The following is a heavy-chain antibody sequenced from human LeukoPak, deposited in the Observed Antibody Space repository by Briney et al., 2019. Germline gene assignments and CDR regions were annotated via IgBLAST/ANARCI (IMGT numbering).Heavy chain of an antibody. Sequence: PGGSLRLSCAASGCTVSSSYMSWVRQAPGKGLEWVSIISSAGTTYYADSVKGRFTISRDNSKNTVYLQVNSLRDEDTAVYYCARDLEAANTYYFDYWGQGTMVTVSS. V-gene: IGHV3-66*01. J-gene: IGHJ4*02. CDR3: ARDLEAANTYYFDY. CDR1: GCTVSSSY. D-gene: IGHD6-13*01. CDR2: ISSAGTT.